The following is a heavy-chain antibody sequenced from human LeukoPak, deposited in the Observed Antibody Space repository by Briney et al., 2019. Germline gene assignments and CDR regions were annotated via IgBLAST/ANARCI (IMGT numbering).Heavy chain of an antibody. Sequence: GGCLRLSCAASGFTFSDYHMSWVRQAPGKGLEWASAIVGGSTYYTESVKGRFTISRDNSKNTLYLQMNSLRAEDTAVYYCVRDEPNRGWYDWGQGTLVTVSS. V-gene: IGHV3-53*01. D-gene: IGHD6-19*01. J-gene: IGHJ4*02. CDR3: VRDEPNRGWYD. CDR1: GFTFSDYH. CDR2: IVGGST.